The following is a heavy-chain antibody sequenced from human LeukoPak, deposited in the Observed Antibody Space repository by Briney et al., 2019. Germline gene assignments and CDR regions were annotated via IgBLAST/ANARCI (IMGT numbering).Heavy chain of an antibody. CDR3: ARDRGYDILTGYYYFDY. CDR1: GYTFTGYY. J-gene: IGHJ4*02. D-gene: IGHD3-9*01. CDR2: INPNSGGT. V-gene: IGHV1-2*02. Sequence: ASVKVSCKASGYTFTGYYMHWVRQAPGQVLEWMGWINPNSGGTNYAQKFQGRVTMTRDTSISTAYMELSRLRSDDTAVYYCARDRGYDILTGYYYFDYWGQGTLVTVSS.